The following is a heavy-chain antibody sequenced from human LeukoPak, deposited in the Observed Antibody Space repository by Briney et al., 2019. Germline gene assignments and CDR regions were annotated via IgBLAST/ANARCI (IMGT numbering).Heavy chain of an antibody. CDR2: IKSKTDGETT. J-gene: IGHJ4*02. CDR1: GFTFSNAW. Sequence: EAGGSLRLSCAASGFTFSNAWMNWVRQAPGKGLEWVGRIKSKTDGETTDYAAPVKGRFTISRDDSKTTLYLQMNSLKTEDTAVYYCTTRYCSGGRCDYWGQGTLVTVSS. V-gene: IGHV3-15*01. CDR3: TTRYCSGGRCDY. D-gene: IGHD2-15*01.